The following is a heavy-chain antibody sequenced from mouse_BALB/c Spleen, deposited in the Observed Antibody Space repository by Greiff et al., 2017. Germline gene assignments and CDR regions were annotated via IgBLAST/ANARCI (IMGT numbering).Heavy chain of an antibody. Sequence: VQVVESGPELVRPGVSVKISCKGSGYTFTDYAMHWVKQSHAKSLEWIGVISTYYGNTNYNQKFKGKATMTVDKSSSTAYMELARLTSEDSAIYYCARDGGVYYYAMDYWGQGTSVTVSS. CDR2: ISTYYGNT. CDR3: ARDGGVYYYAMDY. V-gene: IGHV1-67*01. D-gene: IGHD2-3*01. CDR1: GYTFTDYA. J-gene: IGHJ4*01.